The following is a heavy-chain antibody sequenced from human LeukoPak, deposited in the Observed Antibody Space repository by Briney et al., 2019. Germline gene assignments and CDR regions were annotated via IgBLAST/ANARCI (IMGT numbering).Heavy chain of an antibody. Sequence: PGGSLRLSCAASGFTFSSYWMSWVRQAPGKGLEWVANIKQDGSEKYYVDSVKGRFTISRDNAKNSLYLQMNSLRAEDTAVYYCARDRGNWNDFPVYYFDYWGQGTLVTVSS. V-gene: IGHV3-7*01. CDR2: IKQDGSEK. CDR3: ARDRGNWNDFPVYYFDY. D-gene: IGHD1-20*01. J-gene: IGHJ4*02. CDR1: GFTFSSYW.